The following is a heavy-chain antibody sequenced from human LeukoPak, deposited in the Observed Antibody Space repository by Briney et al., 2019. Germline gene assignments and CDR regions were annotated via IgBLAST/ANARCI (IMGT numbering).Heavy chain of an antibody. CDR2: IYHSGST. Sequence: SETLSLTCTVSGGSISSYYWSWIRQPPGKGLEWIRSIYHSGSTYHNPCLKSRVTISVDTSKTQFSLKLRSVTAADTAVYYCARPTARLGWFDPWGQGTLVTVSS. CDR3: ARPTARLGWFDP. CDR1: GGSISSYY. V-gene: IGHV4-59*08. J-gene: IGHJ5*02. D-gene: IGHD6-6*01.